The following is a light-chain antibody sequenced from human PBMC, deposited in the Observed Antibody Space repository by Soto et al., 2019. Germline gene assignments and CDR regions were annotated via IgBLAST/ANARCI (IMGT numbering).Light chain of an antibody. J-gene: IGKJ4*01. V-gene: IGKV3-20*01. Sequence: ESAFKQSPGTMSLSPGERDTLSCRASQSVSRSYLAWYQQKPGQAPRLLIYGASSRATGIPDRFSGSGSGTDFTLTISRLEPEDFAVYYCHQYDSSPLTFGGGTKVEIK. CDR1: QSVSRSY. CDR3: HQYDSSPLT. CDR2: GAS.